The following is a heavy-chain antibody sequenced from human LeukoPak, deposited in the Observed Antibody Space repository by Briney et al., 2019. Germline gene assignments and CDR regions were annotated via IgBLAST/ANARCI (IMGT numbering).Heavy chain of an antibody. Sequence: GGSLRLSCAASGFTFSSYAMHWVRQAPGKGLEWVAVISYDGSNKYYADSVKGRFTISRDNSKNTLYLQMNSLRAEDTAVYYCAREYRYSGYESDAFDIWGQGTMVTVSS. V-gene: IGHV3-30-3*01. CDR2: ISYDGSNK. D-gene: IGHD5-12*01. J-gene: IGHJ3*02. CDR3: AREYRYSGYESDAFDI. CDR1: GFTFSSYA.